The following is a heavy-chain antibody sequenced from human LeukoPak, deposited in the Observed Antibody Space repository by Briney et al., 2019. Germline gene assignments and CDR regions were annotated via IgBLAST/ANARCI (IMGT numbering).Heavy chain of an antibody. V-gene: IGHV1-8*01. J-gene: IGHJ6*03. D-gene: IGHD3-10*01. CDR1: GYTFTSYD. Sequence: ASVKVSCKASGYTFTSYDINWVRQATGQGLEWMGWMNPNSGNTGYAQKFQGRVTMTRNTSISTDYMELSSLRSEDTAVYYCARGPYGSGSYPHYYYYYMDVWGKGTTVTISS. CDR2: MNPNSGNT. CDR3: ARGPYGSGSYPHYYYYYMDV.